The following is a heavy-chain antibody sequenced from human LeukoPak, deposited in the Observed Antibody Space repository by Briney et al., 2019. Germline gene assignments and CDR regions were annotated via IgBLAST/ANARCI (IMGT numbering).Heavy chain of an antibody. CDR1: GYSFTSYW. J-gene: IGHJ4*02. V-gene: IGHV5-51*01. Sequence: GESLKISCKGSGYSFTSYWIGWVRQMPGKGLEFMGIIYPGDSDTRYSPSFQGQVTISADKSISTAYLQWSSLKASDTAIYYCARFATAIPEYFDYWGQGTLVTVSS. CDR2: IYPGDSDT. CDR3: ARFATAIPEYFDY. D-gene: IGHD2-2*02.